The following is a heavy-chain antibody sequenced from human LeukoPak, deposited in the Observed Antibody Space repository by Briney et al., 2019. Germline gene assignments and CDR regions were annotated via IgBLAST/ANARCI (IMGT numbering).Heavy chain of an antibody. V-gene: IGHV4-59*01. J-gene: IGHJ4*02. CDR1: GGSFSGYY. Sequence: SETLSLTCAVYGGSFSGYYWSWIRQPPGKGLEWIGYIYYSGSTNYNPSLKSRVTISVDTSKNQFSLKLSSVTAADTAVYYCARDLGDAYFDYWGQGTLVTVSS. CDR2: IYYSGST. CDR3: ARDLGDAYFDY.